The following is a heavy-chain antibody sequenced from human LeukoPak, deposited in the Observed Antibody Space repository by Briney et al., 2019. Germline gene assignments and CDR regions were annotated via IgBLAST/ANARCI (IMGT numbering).Heavy chain of an antibody. Sequence: PGGSLRLSCAASGFTFSSYAMNWVRQAPGKGLEWVSSITSSGSSIYYADSVKGRFTVSRDNAKNSVYLQMSSLRAEDTAVFYCATISSSWYTWFFDLWGRGTLVTVSS. CDR2: ITSSGSSI. CDR1: GFTFSSYA. D-gene: IGHD6-13*01. CDR3: ATISSSWYTWFFDL. V-gene: IGHV3-21*01. J-gene: IGHJ2*01.